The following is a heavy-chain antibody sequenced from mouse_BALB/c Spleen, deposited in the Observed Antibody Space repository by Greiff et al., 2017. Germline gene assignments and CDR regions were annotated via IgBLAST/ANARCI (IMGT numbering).Heavy chain of an antibody. Sequence: QVQLQQPGAELVKPGASVKLSCKASGYTFTSYWMHWVKQRPGQGLEWIGEINPSNGLTNYNEKFKSKATLTVDKSSSTAYMQLSSLTSEDSAVYYCARGTTVVARSYWGQGTLVTVSA. J-gene: IGHJ3*01. CDR3: ARGTTVVARSY. D-gene: IGHD1-1*01. V-gene: IGHV1S81*02. CDR2: INPSNGLT. CDR1: GYTFTSYW.